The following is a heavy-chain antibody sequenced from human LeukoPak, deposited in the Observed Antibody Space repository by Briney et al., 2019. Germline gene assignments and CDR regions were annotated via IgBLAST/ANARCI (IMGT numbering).Heavy chain of an antibody. CDR1: GFTFSSYA. CDR2: ISYDGSNK. CDR3: ARDSGYCSSTSCYFEYYYYGMDV. V-gene: IGHV3-30-3*01. J-gene: IGHJ6*02. D-gene: IGHD2-2*01. Sequence: GGSLRLSCAASGFTFSSYAMHWVRQAPGKGLEWVAVISYDGSNKYYADSVKGRFTISRDNSKNTLYLQMNSLRAEDTAVYYCARDSGYCSSTSCYFEYYYYGMDVWGQGTTVTVSS.